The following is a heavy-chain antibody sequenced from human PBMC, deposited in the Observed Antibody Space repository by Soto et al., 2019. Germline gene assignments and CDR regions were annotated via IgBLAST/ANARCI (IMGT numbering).Heavy chain of an antibody. CDR2: IYYSGST. J-gene: IGHJ3*02. CDR1: GGSISSYY. D-gene: IGHD3-22*01. CDR3: ARGHPTMRHAFDI. V-gene: IGHV4-59*01. Sequence: SETLSLTCTVSGGSISSYYWSWIRQPPGKGLEWIGYIYYSGSTNYNPSLKSRVTISVDTSKNQFSLKLSSVTAADTAVYYCARGHPTMRHAFDIWGQGTMVTVSS.